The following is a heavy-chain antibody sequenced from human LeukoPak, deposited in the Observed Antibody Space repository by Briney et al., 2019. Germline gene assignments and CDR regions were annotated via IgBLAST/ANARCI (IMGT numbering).Heavy chain of an antibody. V-gene: IGHV4-38-2*02. Sequence: SDPLSLPCTVSGYSNSSVYYRGRLRPPLGAGLEWIGSIYHSGSTYYNPSLKSRVTISVDTSKNQFSLKLSSVTAADTAVYYCASTSGSYPFDYWGQGTLVTVSS. CDR1: GYSNSSVYY. CDR3: ASTSGSYPFDY. CDR2: IYHSGST. J-gene: IGHJ4*02. D-gene: IGHD1-26*01.